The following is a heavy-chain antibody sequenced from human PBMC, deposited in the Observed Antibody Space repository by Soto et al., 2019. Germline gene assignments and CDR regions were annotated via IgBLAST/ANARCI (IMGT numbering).Heavy chain of an antibody. D-gene: IGHD5-12*01. Sequence: VPISDEGRGGEESSNRWSSVRQMHGKGLEWVGRVAPRDSYTDYNLSFRSHVIISVDRSVSTVYLEWSSLKASESATYYSVRQSSNTVASRGPFDPWRQGTADTGSS. CDR2: VAPRDSYT. J-gene: IGHJ5*02. CDR3: VRQSSNTVASRGPFDP. CDR1: GGEESSNR. V-gene: IGHV5-10-1*01.